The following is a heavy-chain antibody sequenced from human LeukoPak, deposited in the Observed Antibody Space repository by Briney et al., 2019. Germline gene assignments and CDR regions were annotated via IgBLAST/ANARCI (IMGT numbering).Heavy chain of an antibody. CDR1: GFTFSSYE. D-gene: IGHD3-10*01. CDR3: AREGYYYGFYYFDY. Sequence: GGSLRLSCAASGFTFSSYEMNWVRQAPGKGLEWVSYISSSGSTIYYADSVKGRFTISRDNAKNSLYLQMNSLRAEDTAVYYCAREGYYYGFYYFDYWGQGTLVTVSS. J-gene: IGHJ4*02. CDR2: ISSSGSTI. V-gene: IGHV3-48*03.